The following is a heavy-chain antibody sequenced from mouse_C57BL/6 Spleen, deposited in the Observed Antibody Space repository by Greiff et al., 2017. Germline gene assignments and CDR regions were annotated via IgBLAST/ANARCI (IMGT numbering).Heavy chain of an antibody. CDR1: GYTFTSYG. J-gene: IGHJ2*01. Sequence: QVQLQQSGAELARPGASVKLSCKASGYTFTSYGISWVKQRTGQGLEWIGEIYPRSGNTYYNEKFKGKATLTADKSSSTAYMELRSLTSEDSAVYYCASTSYGCSYGTWGQGTTLTVSS. CDR3: ASTSYGCSYGT. CDR2: IYPRSGNT. D-gene: IGHD1-1*01. V-gene: IGHV1-81*01.